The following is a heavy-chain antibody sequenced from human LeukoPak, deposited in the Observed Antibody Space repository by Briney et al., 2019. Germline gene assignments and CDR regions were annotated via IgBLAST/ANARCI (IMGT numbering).Heavy chain of an antibody. D-gene: IGHD3-10*01. CDR1: GFAFTTYS. CDR3: ANSKFYGSGSYDD. CDR2: IGDDGTTT. V-gene: IGHV3-23*01. J-gene: IGHJ4*02. Sequence: GGSLRLSCAASGFAFTTYSMSWVRQAPGKGLEWVSVIGDDGTTTFYADSVKGRFTISRDNSKNMVYLQMNGLRADDTAVYYCANSKFYGSGSYDDWGQGTLVTVSS.